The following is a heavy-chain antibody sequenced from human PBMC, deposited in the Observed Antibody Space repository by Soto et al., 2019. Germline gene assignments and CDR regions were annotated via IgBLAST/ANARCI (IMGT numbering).Heavy chain of an antibody. J-gene: IGHJ4*02. V-gene: IGHV4-59*08. D-gene: IGHD3-10*01. CDR3: ATLRGLGVVSPYFDY. CDR2: IYYTGIT. CDR1: GASINNYR. Sequence: PSETLSLTCTVSGASINNYRWTWIRQPPGKGLEWIAYIYYTGITNFNPSLKSRVTISMDTSKNQFPLKLRSVTAADTAVYFCATLRGLGVVSPYFDYWGQGLMVTVSS.